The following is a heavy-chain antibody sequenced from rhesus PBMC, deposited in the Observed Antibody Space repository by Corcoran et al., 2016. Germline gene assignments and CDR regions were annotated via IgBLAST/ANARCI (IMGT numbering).Heavy chain of an antibody. CDR2: IYWDDDK. V-gene: IGHV2-174*01. CDR3: SRRGSVIVFFDY. Sequence: VTLKESGPALVKPTQTLTLTCTFSGFSLRHTGVAVGWIRSPPGKALEWLALIYWDDDKRYSTSLNNRLTISKYTSKNQVVLTMTNMDPVDTATYYCSRRGSVIVFFDYWGQGVLVTVSS. D-gene: IGHD3-16*01. CDR1: GFSLRHTGVA. J-gene: IGHJ4*01.